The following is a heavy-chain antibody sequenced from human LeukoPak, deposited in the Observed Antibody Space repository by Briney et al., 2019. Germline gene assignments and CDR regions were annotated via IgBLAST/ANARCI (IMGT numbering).Heavy chain of an antibody. CDR2: ISSSGSTI. D-gene: IGHD3-10*01. V-gene: IGHV3-11*01. CDR1: GFTFSDYY. Sequence: GGSLRLSCAASGFTFSDYYMSWIRQAPGKGLEWVSYISSSGSTIYYADSVKGRFTISRDDAKNSLFLQVNSLRAEDTAVYYCAREGWSGESPFDYWGQGTLVTVSS. J-gene: IGHJ4*02. CDR3: AREGWSGESPFDY.